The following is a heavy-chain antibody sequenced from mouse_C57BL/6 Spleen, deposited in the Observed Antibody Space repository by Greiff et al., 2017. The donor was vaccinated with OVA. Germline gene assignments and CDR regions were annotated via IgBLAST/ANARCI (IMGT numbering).Heavy chain of an antibody. J-gene: IGHJ3*01. Sequence: EVQVVESGGGLVQPKGSLKLSCAASGFTFNTYAMHWVRQAPGKGLEWVARIRSKSSSYATYYADSVKDRFTISRADSQSMLYLQMNNLKTEVTARYYCVRENRGFAYWGQGTLVTVSA. CDR3: VRENRGFAY. V-gene: IGHV10-3*01. D-gene: IGHD2-14*01. CDR1: GFTFNTYA. CDR2: IRSKSSSYAT.